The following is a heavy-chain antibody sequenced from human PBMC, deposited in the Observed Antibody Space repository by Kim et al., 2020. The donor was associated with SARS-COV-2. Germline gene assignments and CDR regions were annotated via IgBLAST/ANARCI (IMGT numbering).Heavy chain of an antibody. CDR1: GDSVSSNSAA. CDR3: ARGTKTRLGYCSSTSCYPEDS. V-gene: IGHV6-1*01. CDR2: TYYRSKWYN. D-gene: IGHD2-2*01. J-gene: IGHJ5*02. Sequence: SQTLSLTCAISGDSVSSNSAAWNWIRQSPSRGLEWLGRTYYRSKWYNDYAVSVKSRITINPDTSKNQFFLQLNSVTPEDTAVYYCARGTKTRLGYCSSTSCYPEDSWGQGTLVTVSS.